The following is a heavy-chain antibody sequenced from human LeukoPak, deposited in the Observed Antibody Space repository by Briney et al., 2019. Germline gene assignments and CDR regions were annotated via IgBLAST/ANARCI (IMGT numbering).Heavy chain of an antibody. CDR1: GYTFTGYY. D-gene: IGHD2-15*01. V-gene: IGHV1-2*06. CDR3: ARVLRCGSGGSCYSNPFDY. CDR2: INPNSGGT. J-gene: IGHJ4*02. Sequence: GASVKVSCKASGYTFTGYYMHWVRQAPGQGLEWMGRINPNSGGTNYAQKFQGRVTMTRDTSTNTVYMELSSLRSEDTAVYYCARVLRCGSGGSCYSNPFDYWGQGTLVTVSS.